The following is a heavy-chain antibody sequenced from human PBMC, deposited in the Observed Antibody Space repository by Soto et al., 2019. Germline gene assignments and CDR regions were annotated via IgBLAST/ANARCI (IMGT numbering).Heavy chain of an antibody. J-gene: IGHJ4*02. V-gene: IGHV4-30-2*01. CDR3: ARGHDSSGYYLDY. Sequence: PSETLSLTCAVSGGSISSGGYSWSWIRRPPGKGLEWIGYIYHSGSTYYNPSLKSRVTISVDRSKNQFSLKLSSVTAADTAVYYCARGHDSSGYYLDYWGKGTLVTVSS. CDR1: GGSISSGGYS. D-gene: IGHD3-22*01. CDR2: IYHSGST.